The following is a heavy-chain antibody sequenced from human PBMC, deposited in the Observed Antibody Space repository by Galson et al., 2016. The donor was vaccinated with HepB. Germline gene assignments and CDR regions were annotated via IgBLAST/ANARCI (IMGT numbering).Heavy chain of an antibody. Sequence: SLRLSCAASGFAFSGYSIHWVCQAPGKGLEWVAVISTDGNTQWYADSVKGRFTVSRDNSKNTLDLQMNTLRAEDTAVFYCAREEGVHYDNSHYHGYLDYWGQGSLVTVSS. CDR2: ISTDGNTQ. V-gene: IGHV3-30-3*01. CDR3: AREEGVHYDNSHYHGYLDY. J-gene: IGHJ4*02. D-gene: IGHD3-22*01. CDR1: GFAFSGYS.